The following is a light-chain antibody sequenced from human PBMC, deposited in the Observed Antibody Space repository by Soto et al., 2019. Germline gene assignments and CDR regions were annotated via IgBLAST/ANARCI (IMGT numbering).Light chain of an antibody. CDR1: QSISNY. Sequence: DIQMTQSPSSLSASVGDRVTITCRASQSISNYLNWYQQTPGRDPELLIYAASSLQSGVPSRFSGSGSGTDFTLTISSLQPEDFATYHCQQSYSTPRTFGQGTKVEIK. CDR2: AAS. CDR3: QQSYSTPRT. J-gene: IGKJ1*01. V-gene: IGKV1-39*01.